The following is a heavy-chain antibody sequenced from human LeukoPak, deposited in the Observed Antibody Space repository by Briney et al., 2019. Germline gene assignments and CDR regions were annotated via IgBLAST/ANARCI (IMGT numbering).Heavy chain of an antibody. Sequence: SETLSPTCAVSGDSISSSNWWSWVRQPPGKGLEWIAEIYHSGSTNYNPSLKSRVTISVDKSENQFSLKLTSVTAADTAVYYCARGRDWTWGYWGQGTLVTVSS. CDR1: GDSISSSNW. CDR3: ARGRDWTWGY. CDR2: IYHSGST. J-gene: IGHJ4*02. V-gene: IGHV4-4*02. D-gene: IGHD3/OR15-3a*01.